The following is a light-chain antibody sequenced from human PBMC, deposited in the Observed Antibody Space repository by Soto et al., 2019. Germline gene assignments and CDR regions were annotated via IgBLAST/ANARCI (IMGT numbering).Light chain of an antibody. J-gene: IGLJ2*01. Sequence: QPVLTQPPSVSGAPGQMVTISCTGSNSNIGAGYGVYWYQQLPGTAPKLLSYENRRPSGVPDRFSGSKSGSSASLAITGLQAEDEADYYCQSYDSSLSGSVFGGGTKLTVL. CDR2: EN. CDR1: NSNIGAGYG. V-gene: IGLV1-40*01. CDR3: QSYDSSLSGSV.